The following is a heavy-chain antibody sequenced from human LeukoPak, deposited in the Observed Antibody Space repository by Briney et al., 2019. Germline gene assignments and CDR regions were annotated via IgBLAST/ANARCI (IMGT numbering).Heavy chain of an antibody. V-gene: IGHV1-69*06. CDR3: ARDSLPYGSGSYYNRGNFDH. D-gene: IGHD3-10*01. Sequence: SVKVSCKPSGYTFTGYYIHWVRQAPGQGLEWMGGIIPIFGTANYAQKFQGRVTITADKSTSTAYMELSSLRSEDTAVYYCARDSLPYGSGSYYNRGNFDHWGQGTLVTVSS. CDR2: IIPIFGTA. CDR1: GYTFTGYY. J-gene: IGHJ4*02.